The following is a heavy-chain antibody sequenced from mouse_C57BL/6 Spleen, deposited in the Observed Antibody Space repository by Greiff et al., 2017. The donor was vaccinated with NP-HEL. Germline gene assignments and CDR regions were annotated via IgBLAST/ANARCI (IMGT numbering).Heavy chain of an antibody. V-gene: IGHV1-64*01. J-gene: IGHJ2*01. CDR1: GYTFTSYW. D-gene: IGHD1-1*01. CDR2: IHPNSGST. Sequence: QVQLQQPGAELVKPGASVKLSCKASGYTFTSYWMHWVKQRPGQGLEWIGMIHPNSGSTNYNEKFKSKATLTVDKSSSTAYMQLSSLTSEDSAVYYCAREGITTVGLDYWGQGTTLTVSS. CDR3: AREGITTVGLDY.